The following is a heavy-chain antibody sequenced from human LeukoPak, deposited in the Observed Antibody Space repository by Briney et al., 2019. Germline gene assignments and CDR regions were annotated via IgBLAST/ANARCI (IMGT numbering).Heavy chain of an antibody. D-gene: IGHD1-14*01. V-gene: IGHV3-30*03. CDR3: ARSSTPEPYFDY. CDR1: GLTVTNAW. CDR2: ISYDGSNK. J-gene: IGHJ4*02. Sequence: GGSLRLSCAASGLTVTNAWMNWVRQAPGKGLEWVAVISYDGSNKYYADSVKGRFTISRDNSKNTLYLQMNSLRAEDTAVYYCARSSTPEPYFDYWGQGTLVTVSS.